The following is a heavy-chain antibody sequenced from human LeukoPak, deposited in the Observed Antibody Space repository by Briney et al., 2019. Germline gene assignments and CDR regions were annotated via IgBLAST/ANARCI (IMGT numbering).Heavy chain of an antibody. Sequence: ASVNVSCKASGFTFTSYGVSWVRQAPGQGLEWMGWISAYNGKTNFAQKFQGRVSMTTDTSTSTAYMELRNLGSDDTAVYYCARDPLLYDCGGYYRPYFDYWDQGTLVTVAS. CDR2: ISAYNGKT. J-gene: IGHJ4*02. CDR3: ARDPLLYDCGGYYRPYFDY. D-gene: IGHD3-22*01. CDR1: GFTFTSYG. V-gene: IGHV1-18*01.